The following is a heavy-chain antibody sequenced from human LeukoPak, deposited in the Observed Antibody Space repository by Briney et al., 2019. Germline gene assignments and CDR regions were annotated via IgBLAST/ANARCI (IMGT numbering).Heavy chain of an antibody. Sequence: GRSLRLSCAASGFTFSSSAMSWVRQAPGKGLEWVSAISNNGGYTYYADSVQGRFTISRDNSKSTLCLQMNSLRAEDTAVYYCAKQLGYCSDGSCYFPYWGQGNPGHRLL. D-gene: IGHD2-15*01. CDR2: ISNNGGYT. CDR3: AKQLGYCSDGSCYFPY. CDR1: GFTFSSSA. J-gene: IGHJ4*02. V-gene: IGHV3-23*01.